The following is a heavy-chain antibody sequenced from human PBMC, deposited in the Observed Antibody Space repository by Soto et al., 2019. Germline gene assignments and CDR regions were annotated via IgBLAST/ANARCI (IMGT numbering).Heavy chain of an antibody. CDR3: AREVLSRRSGKDAFDI. Sequence: ASVKVSCKASGYTFTSYYMHWVRQAPGQGLEWMGIINPSGGSTSYAQKFQGRVTMTRDTSTSTVYMEPSSLRSEDTAVYYCAREVLSRRSGKDAFDIWGQGTMVTVSS. CDR1: GYTFTSYY. V-gene: IGHV1-46*03. CDR2: INPSGGST. J-gene: IGHJ3*02. D-gene: IGHD2-2*01.